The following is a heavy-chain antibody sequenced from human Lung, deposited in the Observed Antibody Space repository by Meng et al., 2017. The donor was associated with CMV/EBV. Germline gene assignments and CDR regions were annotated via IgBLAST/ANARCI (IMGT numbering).Heavy chain of an antibody. CDR2: IIPIFGTA. CDR1: GGTFSSYA. V-gene: IGHV1-69*05. CDR3: ARDRASIAAPGDYYYGMDV. D-gene: IGHD6-6*01. Sequence: SVKVSCKASGGTFSSYAISWVRQAPGQGLEWMGGIIPIFGTANYAQKLQGRVTITTDESTSTAYMELSSLRSEDTAVYYCARDRASIAAPGDYYYGMDVWGQGTTVTVSS. J-gene: IGHJ6*02.